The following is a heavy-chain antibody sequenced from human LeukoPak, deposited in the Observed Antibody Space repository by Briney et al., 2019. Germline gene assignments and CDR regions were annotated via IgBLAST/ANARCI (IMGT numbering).Heavy chain of an antibody. CDR1: GFTFSDYY. J-gene: IGHJ4*02. D-gene: IGHD6-19*01. CDR2: ISSSGSTI. CDR3: ARERPRGWYFDY. Sequence: GGSLRLSCAASGFTFSDYYMSWIRQAPGKGLEWVSNISSSGSTIYYADSVKGRFTISRDNAKNSLYLQMNSLRAEDTAVYYCARERPRGWYFDYWGQGTLVTVSS. V-gene: IGHV3-11*04.